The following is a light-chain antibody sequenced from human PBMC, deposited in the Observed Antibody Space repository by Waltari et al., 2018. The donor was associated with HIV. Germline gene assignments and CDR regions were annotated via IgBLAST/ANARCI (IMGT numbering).Light chain of an antibody. CDR2: EVS. J-gene: IGLJ1*01. CDR3: SSHTGSSTTV. CDR1: SRDIGGYTY. Sequence: QSALTQPASVSGSPGQSITIPCAGSSRDIGGYTYVSWYQQHPGKAPRLIIYEVSNRPSGISSRFSASKSDNTASLTISGLQAEDEAEYYCSSHTGSSTTVFGTGTKVTVL. V-gene: IGLV2-14*03.